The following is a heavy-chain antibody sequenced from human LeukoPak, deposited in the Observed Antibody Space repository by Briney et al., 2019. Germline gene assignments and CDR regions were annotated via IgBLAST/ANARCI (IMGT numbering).Heavy chain of an antibody. D-gene: IGHD3-10*01. J-gene: IGHJ4*02. CDR3: AKDYYGSESQFDY. CDR2: ISGSGGET. CDR1: GFSIDDYA. Sequence: GGSLRLSCAASGFSIDDYAMDWVRQAPGKGLEWVAGISGSGGETWHADSVKGRFTISRDNSKNTLYLQMNSLRAEDTAVYYCAKDYYGSESQFDYWGQGTLVTVSP. V-gene: IGHV3-23*01.